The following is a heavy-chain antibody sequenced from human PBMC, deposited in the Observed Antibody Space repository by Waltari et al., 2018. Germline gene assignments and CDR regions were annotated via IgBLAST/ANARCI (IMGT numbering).Heavy chain of an antibody. CDR3: ASSGAFEVVVVAAPTMNAFDI. CDR2: IIPIFGTA. D-gene: IGHD2-15*01. CDR1: GGTFSSYA. J-gene: IGHJ3*02. V-gene: IGHV1-69*13. Sequence: QVQLVQSGAEVKKPGSSVKVSCKASGGTFSSYAISWVRQAPGQGLEWMGGIIPIFGTANYAQTFQGRVTITADESTSTAYMELSSLRSEDTAVYYCASSGAFEVVVVAAPTMNAFDIWGQGTMVTVSS.